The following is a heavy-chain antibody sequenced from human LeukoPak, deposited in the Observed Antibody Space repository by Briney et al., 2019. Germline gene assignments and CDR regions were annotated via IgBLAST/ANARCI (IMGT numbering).Heavy chain of an antibody. CDR2: INPNSGGT. CDR3: ANTYYYDSSGYLYY. J-gene: IGHJ4*02. V-gene: IGHV1-2*02. Sequence: GASVKVSCKASGYTFTGYYMHWVRQAPGQGPEWMGWINPNSGGTNYAQKFQGRVTMTRDTSISTAYMELSRLRSDDTAVYYCANTYYYDSSGYLYYWGQGTLVTVSS. D-gene: IGHD3-22*01. CDR1: GYTFTGYY.